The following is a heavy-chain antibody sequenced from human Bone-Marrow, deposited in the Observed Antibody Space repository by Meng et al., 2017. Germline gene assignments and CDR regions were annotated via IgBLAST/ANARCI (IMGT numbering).Heavy chain of an antibody. J-gene: IGHJ4*02. CDR2: IYTSGST. CDR1: GGSISSGSYY. D-gene: IGHD4-11*01. V-gene: IGHV4-61*02. CDR3: ARGPTTMAHDFDY. Sequence: TLSLTCTVSGGSISSGSYYWSWIRQPAGKGLEWIGRIYTSGSTNYNPSLKSRVTISVDTSKNQFSLKLSSVTAADSAVYYCARGPTTMAHDFDYWGQGTLVTVSS.